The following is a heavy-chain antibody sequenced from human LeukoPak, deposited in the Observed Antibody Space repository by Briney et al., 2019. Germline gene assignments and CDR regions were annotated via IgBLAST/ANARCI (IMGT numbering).Heavy chain of an antibody. CDR3: AKPPPPKDYDYVWGSYRHDAFDI. Sequence: GGSLRLSCAASGFTFDDYAMHWVRQAPGKGLEWVSGISWNSGSIGYADSVKGRFTISRDNAKNSLYLQMNSLRAEDTAVYYCAKPPPPKDYDYVWGSYRHDAFDIWGQGTMVTVSS. CDR2: ISWNSGSI. CDR1: GFTFDDYA. D-gene: IGHD3-16*02. J-gene: IGHJ3*02. V-gene: IGHV3-9*01.